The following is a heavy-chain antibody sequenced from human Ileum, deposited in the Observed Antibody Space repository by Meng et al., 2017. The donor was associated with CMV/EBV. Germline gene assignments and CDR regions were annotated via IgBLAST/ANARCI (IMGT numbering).Heavy chain of an antibody. CDR2: IYPADSDS. V-gene: IGHV5-51*01. CDR3: ARHEAARPGFRPDF. Sequence: WVSQRPGKGLEWMGIIYPADSDSIYSPSIRGQVIYSPSFEGEGQVTISADNSISTVYLQWSSLKASDTAMYYCARHEAARPGFRPDFWGQGTLVTVSS. J-gene: IGHJ4*02. D-gene: IGHD6-6*01.